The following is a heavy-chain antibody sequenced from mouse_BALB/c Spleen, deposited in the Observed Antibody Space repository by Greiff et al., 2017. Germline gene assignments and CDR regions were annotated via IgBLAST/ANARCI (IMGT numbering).Heavy chain of an antibody. CDR3: ARQVYGNYGYAMDY. CDR2: INSNGGST. D-gene: IGHD2-1*01. Sequence: EVNVVESGGGLVKLGGSLKLSCAASGFTFSSYYMSWVRQTPEKRLELVAAINSNGGSTYYPDTVKGRFTISRDNAKNTLYLQMSSLKSEDTALYYCARQVYGNYGYAMDYWGQGTSVTVSS. V-gene: IGHV5-6-2*01. CDR1: GFTFSSYY. J-gene: IGHJ4*01.